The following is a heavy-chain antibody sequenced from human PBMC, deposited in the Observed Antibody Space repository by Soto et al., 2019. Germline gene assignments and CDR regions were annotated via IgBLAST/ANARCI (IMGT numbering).Heavy chain of an antibody. CDR3: ARDRSSGWYVWFDP. Sequence: QVQLQESGPGLVKPSQTLSLTCTVSGGSISSGGYYWSWIRQHPGKALEWIGYIYYSGSTYYNPSLKSRVTISVDTSKNQFSLKLSSVTAADTAVYYCARDRSSGWYVWFDPWGQGTLVTVSS. V-gene: IGHV4-31*03. CDR2: IYYSGST. CDR1: GGSISSGGYY. J-gene: IGHJ5*02. D-gene: IGHD6-19*01.